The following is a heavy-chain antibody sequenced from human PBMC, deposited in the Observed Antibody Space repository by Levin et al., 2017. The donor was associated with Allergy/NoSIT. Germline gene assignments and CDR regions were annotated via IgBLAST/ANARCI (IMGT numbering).Heavy chain of an antibody. CDR3: ARTVNDAFET. V-gene: IGHV1-2*02. Sequence: GASLPLSCPASGSPFGGYFLHWLRQAPGQGPVWMGWINPNSGGTLYAQKFQGRVTMTRDTSITTAYMELTNLKSDDTAIYYCARTVNDAFETWGQGTVVTVSS. CDR1: GSPFGGYF. CDR2: INPNSGGT. J-gene: IGHJ3*02.